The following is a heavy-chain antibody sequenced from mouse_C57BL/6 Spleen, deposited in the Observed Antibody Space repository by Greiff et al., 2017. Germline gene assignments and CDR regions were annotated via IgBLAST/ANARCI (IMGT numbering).Heavy chain of an antibody. D-gene: IGHD1-1*01. CDR2: IDPETGGT. CDR1: GYTFTDYE. V-gene: IGHV1-15*01. CDR3: TRDYHGSSYGYYFDY. J-gene: IGHJ2*01. Sequence: QVQLKESGAELVRPGASVTLSCKASGYTFTDYEMHWVKQTPVHGLEWIGAIDPETGGTAYNQKFKGKAILTADTSSSTAYMELRSLTSEDSAVYYCTRDYHGSSYGYYFDYWGQGTTLTVSS.